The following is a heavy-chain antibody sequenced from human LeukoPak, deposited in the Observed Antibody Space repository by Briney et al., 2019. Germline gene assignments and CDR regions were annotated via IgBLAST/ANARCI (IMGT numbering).Heavy chain of an antibody. CDR2: IKQDGSEK. J-gene: IGHJ6*02. CDR1: GFTFSSYW. CDR3: ASLRFITIFGVVIRPRVGMDV. D-gene: IGHD3-3*01. V-gene: IGHV3-7*01. Sequence: PGGSLRLSCAASGFTFSSYWMSWVRQAPGKGLEWGANIKQDGSEKYYVDSVKGRFTISRDNAKNSLYLQMNSLRAEDTAVYYCASLRFITIFGVVIRPRVGMDVWGQGTTVTVSS.